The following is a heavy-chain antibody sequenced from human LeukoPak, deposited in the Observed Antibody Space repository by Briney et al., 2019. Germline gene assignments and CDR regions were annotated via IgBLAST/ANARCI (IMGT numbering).Heavy chain of an antibody. J-gene: IGHJ4*02. CDR1: GFTFSSYA. Sequence: TGGSLRLSCAASGFTFSSYAMSWVRQAPGKGLEWVAFIRYDGSNKYYADSVKGRFTISRDNSKNTLYLQMNSLRAEDTAVYYCAKDRGSSWYGGIDYWGQGTLVTVSS. CDR2: IRYDGSNK. CDR3: AKDRGSSWYGGIDY. V-gene: IGHV3-30*02. D-gene: IGHD6-13*01.